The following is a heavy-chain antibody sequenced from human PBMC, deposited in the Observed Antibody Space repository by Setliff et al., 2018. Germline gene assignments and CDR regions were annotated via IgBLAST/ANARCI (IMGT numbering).Heavy chain of an antibody. Sequence: GGSLRLSCAASGFTFSSYAMSWVRQAPGKGLEWVSYISSSGSTIYYADSVKGRFTISRDNAKNSLYLQMNSLRAEDTAVYYCARDLTYYDFWSGYYSPRAFDIWGQGTMVTVSS. CDR2: ISSSGSTI. CDR3: ARDLTYYDFWSGYYSPRAFDI. CDR1: GFTFSSYA. D-gene: IGHD3-3*01. V-gene: IGHV3-48*01. J-gene: IGHJ3*02.